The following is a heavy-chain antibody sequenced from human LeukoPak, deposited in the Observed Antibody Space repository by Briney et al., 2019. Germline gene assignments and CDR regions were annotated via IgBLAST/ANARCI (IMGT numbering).Heavy chain of an antibody. CDR1: GFPFSDYY. J-gene: IGHJ4*02. D-gene: IGHD3-22*01. V-gene: IGHV3-69-1*01. Sequence: GGSLRLSCAASGFPFSDYYMSWIRQAPGKGLEWVSYISGASHIYYADSVKGRFTISRENAKNSLYLQMNSLRAGDTAVYYCARGYYDSSGYYSFDYWGQGTLVTVSS. CDR3: ARGYYDSSGYYSFDY. CDR2: ISGASHI.